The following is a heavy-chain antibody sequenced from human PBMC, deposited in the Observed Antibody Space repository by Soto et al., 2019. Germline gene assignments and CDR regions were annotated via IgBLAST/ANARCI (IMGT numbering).Heavy chain of an antibody. V-gene: IGHV4-61*01. CDR3: AREITI. J-gene: IGHJ4*02. CDR2: VYHTGDT. D-gene: IGHD3-3*01. Sequence: SETLSLTCTVSGASLTSGTFYWSWVRQPPGKGLELIGYVYHTGDTKYNPSLQSRVTISLDTSKNQFSLKLKSVTAADTAIYHCAREITIWDQGALVTVSS. CDR1: GASLTSGTFY.